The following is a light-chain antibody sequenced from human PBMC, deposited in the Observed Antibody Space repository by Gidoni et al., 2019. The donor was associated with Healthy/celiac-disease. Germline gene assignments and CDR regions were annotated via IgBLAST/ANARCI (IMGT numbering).Light chain of an antibody. CDR2: KAS. Sequence: IQMIQPPSTPSASVGDRVTITCRASQSISSWLAWYQQKPGKAPKLLIYKASSLESGVPSRFSGSGSGTEFTLTISSLQPDDFATYYCQQYNSYPWTFGQGTKVEIK. J-gene: IGKJ1*01. CDR1: QSISSW. CDR3: QQYNSYPWT. V-gene: IGKV1-5*03.